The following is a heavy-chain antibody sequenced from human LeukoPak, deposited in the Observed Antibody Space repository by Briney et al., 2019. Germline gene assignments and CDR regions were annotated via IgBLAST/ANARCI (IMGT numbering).Heavy chain of an antibody. CDR2: IKDDGSAK. J-gene: IGHJ4*02. Sequence: GGSLRLSCAASGFTFSGYWMTWVRQAPGKGLEWVANIKDDGSAKYYEDSVKGRFSISRDDAKNSLYLQMNSLRADDTAVYYCARALYSSSSFDYWGQGTLVTVSS. CDR3: ARALYSSSSFDY. V-gene: IGHV3-7*01. D-gene: IGHD6-6*01. CDR1: GFTFSGYW.